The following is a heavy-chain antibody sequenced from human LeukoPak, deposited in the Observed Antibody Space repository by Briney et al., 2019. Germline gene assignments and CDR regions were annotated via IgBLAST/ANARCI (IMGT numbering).Heavy chain of an antibody. J-gene: IGHJ6*02. Sequence: PSETLSLTCTVSGGSISGNIYYWGWLRQPPGRGLEWIGNIYCSGSSYYNPSLKSRVTVSVDTSKNQFSLKLNSVTAADTAVYYCASVHYHYGMDVWGQGTTVTVSS. CDR1: GGSISGNIYY. CDR2: IYCSGSS. CDR3: ASVHYHYGMDV. V-gene: IGHV4-39*01.